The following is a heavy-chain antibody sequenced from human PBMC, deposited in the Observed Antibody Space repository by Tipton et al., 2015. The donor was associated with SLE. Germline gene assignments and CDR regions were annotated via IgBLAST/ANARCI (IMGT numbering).Heavy chain of an antibody. V-gene: IGHV3-30*02. CDR3: ARGTQYNWNSNYFDY. CDR2: IRYDGSNK. D-gene: IGHD1-7*01. CDR1: GFTFSSYG. Sequence: SLRLSCAASGFTFSSYGMHWVRQAPGKGLEWVAFIRYDGSNKYYADSVKGRFTISRDNSKNTLYLQMNSLRAEDTAVYYCARGTQYNWNSNYFDYWGQGTLVTVSS. J-gene: IGHJ4*02.